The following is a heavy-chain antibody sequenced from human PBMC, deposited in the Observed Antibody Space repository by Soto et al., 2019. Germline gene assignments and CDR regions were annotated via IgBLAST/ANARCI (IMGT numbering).Heavy chain of an antibody. CDR3: RAYSGGDCYFPFDY. J-gene: IGHJ4*02. Sequence: SETLSLTCAVYGGSFSGYYWSWIRQPPGKGLEWIGEINHSGSTNYNPSLKSRVTISVDTSKNQFSLKLSSVTAADTAVYYCRAYSGGDCYFPFDYWGQGTPVTVSS. CDR2: INHSGST. CDR1: GGSFSGYY. V-gene: IGHV4-34*01. D-gene: IGHD2-21*02.